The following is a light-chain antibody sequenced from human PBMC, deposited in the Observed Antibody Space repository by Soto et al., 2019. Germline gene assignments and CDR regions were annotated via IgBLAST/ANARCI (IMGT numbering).Light chain of an antibody. Sequence: IQMTQSPSTLSAYVGDRVTITCRASQSISSWLAWYQQKPGKAPKLLIYDASSLQSGVPSRFSGSGSGTEFTLTIISLHPDDFATYYCQQYNTYSPWTFGQGTKVDI. CDR1: QSISSW. V-gene: IGKV1-5*01. CDR3: QQYNTYSPWT. J-gene: IGKJ1*01. CDR2: DAS.